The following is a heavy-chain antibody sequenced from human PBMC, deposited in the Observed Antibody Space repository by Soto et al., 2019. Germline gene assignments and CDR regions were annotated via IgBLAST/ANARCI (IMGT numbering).Heavy chain of an antibody. D-gene: IGHD5-18*01. CDR2: IKSKTDGGTT. V-gene: IGHV3-15*07. CDR1: GFTFSYAW. J-gene: IGHJ4*02. CDR3: ATGRGYLLY. Sequence: EVQLVESGGDLAKPGGSLRLSCAVSGFTFSYAWMNWVRQAPGKGLEWVGRIKSKTDGGTTDYAAPVKGRFTISRDDSSNMGFLLMNSLGTEDTAVYYCATGRGYLLYWGQGTRVTVSS.